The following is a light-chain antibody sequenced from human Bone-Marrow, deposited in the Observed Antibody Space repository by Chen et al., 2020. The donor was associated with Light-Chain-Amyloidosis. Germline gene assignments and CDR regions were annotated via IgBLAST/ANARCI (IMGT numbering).Light chain of an antibody. CDR3: QQYANSPIT. J-gene: IGKJ5*01. CDR2: RAS. Sequence: DIALTQSPGTLSVSPGGRTTLFCRASQSVGNNFLAWYQQKPGQSPRLLIYRASARATGTPDRFSGSGSGTDFTLTVTRLEPDDSAVYYCQQYANSPITFGQGTRLEIK. V-gene: IGKV3-20*01. CDR1: QSVGNNF.